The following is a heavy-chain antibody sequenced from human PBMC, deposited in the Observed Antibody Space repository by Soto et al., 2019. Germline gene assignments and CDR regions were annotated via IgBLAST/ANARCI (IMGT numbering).Heavy chain of an antibody. D-gene: IGHD3-22*01. CDR3: ARDVNIGYYDSSGYYDY. J-gene: IGHJ4*02. V-gene: IGHV1-3*01. CDR2: INAGNGNT. Sequence: QVQLVQSGAEVKKPGASVKVSCKASGYSFTSYAMHWVRQAPGQRLEWMGWINAGNGNTKYSQKFQGRVTITRDTSASTAYMELSSLRSEDTAVYYCARDVNIGYYDSSGYYDYWGQGTLVTVSS. CDR1: GYSFTSYA.